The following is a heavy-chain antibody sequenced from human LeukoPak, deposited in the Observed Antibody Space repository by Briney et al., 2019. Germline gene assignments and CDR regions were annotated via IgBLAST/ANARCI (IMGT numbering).Heavy chain of an antibody. CDR2: IYASGST. V-gene: IGHV4-4*07. D-gene: IGHD3-22*01. J-gene: IGHJ4*02. CDR1: GGSISTYY. Sequence: SETLSLTCTVSGGSISTYYWSWIRQPAGKGLEWIGRIYASGSTNFNPSLKSRVTMSVDTSKNQFSLKLTSVTAADTAVYYCARLDTSGYYYLDYWGQGTVVTVSS. CDR3: ARLDTSGYYYLDY.